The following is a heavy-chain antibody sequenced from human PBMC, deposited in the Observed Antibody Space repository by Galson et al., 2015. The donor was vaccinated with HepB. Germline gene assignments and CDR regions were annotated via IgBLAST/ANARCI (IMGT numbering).Heavy chain of an antibody. CDR1: GGTFSSYA. CDR2: IIPIFGIA. D-gene: IGHD3-10*01. Sequence: SVKVSCKASGGTFSSYAISWVRRAPGQGLEWMGGIIPIFGIADYAQKFQGRVTITADESTSTAYMELSSLRSEDTAVYYCARGGRYGSGSYYNLWDHDYWGQGTLVTVSS. V-gene: IGHV1-69*13. CDR3: ARGGRYGSGSYYNLWDHDY. J-gene: IGHJ4*02.